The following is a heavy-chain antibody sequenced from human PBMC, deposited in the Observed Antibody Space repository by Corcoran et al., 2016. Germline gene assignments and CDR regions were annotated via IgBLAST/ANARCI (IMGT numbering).Heavy chain of an antibody. CDR2: IKQDGSEK. CDR3: ARDSASDTLGY. D-gene: IGHD5-18*01. J-gene: IGHJ4*02. Sequence: EVQLVESGGGLVQPGGSLRLSCAASGFTFRRYWMSWVRQAPGKGLEWVANIKQDGSEKYYVDSVKGRFTMSRDNAKNSLSLQMNSLRAEDTAVYYCARDSASDTLGYWGQGTLVTVSS. V-gene: IGHV3-7*01. CDR1: GFTFRRYW.